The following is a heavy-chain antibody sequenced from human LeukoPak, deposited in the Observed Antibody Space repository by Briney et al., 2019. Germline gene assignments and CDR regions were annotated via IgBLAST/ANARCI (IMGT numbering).Heavy chain of an antibody. V-gene: IGHV4-31*03. D-gene: IGHD3-22*01. Sequence: SETLSLTSTVSGGSISSGGYYWSWIRQHPGKGLEWIGYIYYSGSTYYNPSLKSRVTISVDTSKNQFSLKLSSVTAADTAVYYCARGRRNMIVVVAMNAFDIWGQGTMVTVSS. CDR2: IYYSGST. CDR1: GGSISSGGYY. CDR3: ARGRRNMIVVVAMNAFDI. J-gene: IGHJ3*02.